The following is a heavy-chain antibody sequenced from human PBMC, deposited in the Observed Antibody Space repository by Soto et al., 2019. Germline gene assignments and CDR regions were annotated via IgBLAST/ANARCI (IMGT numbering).Heavy chain of an antibody. CDR2: ISWNSGSI. V-gene: IGHV3-9*01. J-gene: IGHJ6*03. D-gene: IGHD2-8*01. CDR3: AKDKNGPYYYYYYMDV. Sequence: EVQLVESGGGLVQPGRSLRLSCAASGFTFDDYAMHWVRQAPGKGLEWVSGISWNSGSIGYADSVKGRFTISRDNAKNSLYLQMNSLRAEDTALYYCAKDKNGPYYYYYYMDVWGKGTTVTVSS. CDR1: GFTFDDYA.